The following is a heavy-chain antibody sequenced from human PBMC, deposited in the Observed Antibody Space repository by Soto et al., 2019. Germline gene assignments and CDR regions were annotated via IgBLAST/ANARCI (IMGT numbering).Heavy chain of an antibody. J-gene: IGHJ4*02. CDR3: ARGMTTVPFYFDY. Sequence: GGSLRLSCAASGFTVSRKYMSWVRQAPGKGLEWVSVIYSGGSTYSADSVKGRFTISRDNSKNTLYLQMNSLRAEDTAVYYCARGMTTVPFYFDYWGQGTLVTVSS. V-gene: IGHV3-66*01. CDR1: GFTVSRKY. CDR2: IYSGGST. D-gene: IGHD4-17*01.